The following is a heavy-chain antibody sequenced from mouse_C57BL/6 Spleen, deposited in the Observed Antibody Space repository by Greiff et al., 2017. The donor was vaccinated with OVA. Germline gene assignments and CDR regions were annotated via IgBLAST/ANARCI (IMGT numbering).Heavy chain of an antibody. CDR3: EISKYYVSGLAWFAY. D-gene: IGHD1-1*01. CDR2: IDPSDSYT. Sequence: QVQLKQPGAELVMPGASVKLSCKASGYTFTSYWMHWVKQRPGQGLEWIGEIDPSDSYTNYNQKFKGKSTLTVDKSSSTAYMQLSSLTSEDSEVYYVEISKYYVSGLAWFAYWGQGTLVTVSA. V-gene: IGHV1-69*01. J-gene: IGHJ3*01. CDR1: GYTFTSYW.